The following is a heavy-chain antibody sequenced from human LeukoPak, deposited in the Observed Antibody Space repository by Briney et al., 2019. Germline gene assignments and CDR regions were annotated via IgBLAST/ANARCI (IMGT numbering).Heavy chain of an antibody. CDR2: IIPIFGTA. Sequence: SVKVSCKASAHSIAGYYLHWVRQAPGQGLEWMGGIIPIFGTANYAQKFQGRVTITTDESTSTAYMELSSLRSEDTAVYYCAGGVEAFDIWGQGTMVTVSS. V-gene: IGHV1-69*05. J-gene: IGHJ3*02. CDR1: AHSIAGYY. CDR3: AGGVEAFDI. D-gene: IGHD2-15*01.